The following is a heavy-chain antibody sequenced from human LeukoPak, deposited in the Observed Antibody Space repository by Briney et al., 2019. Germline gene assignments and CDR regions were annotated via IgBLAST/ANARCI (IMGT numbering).Heavy chain of an antibody. CDR1: GYTFTSYG. CDR2: ISAYNGNT. CDR3: ARDPLTIFGVVITYYFDY. D-gene: IGHD3-3*01. V-gene: IGHV1-18*01. J-gene: IGHJ4*02. Sequence: ASVKVSCKASGYTFTSYGISWVRQAPGQGLEWMGWISAYNGNTNYAQKLQGRVTMTTDTSTSTAYMELRSLRSDDTAVYYCARDPLTIFGVVITYYFDYWGQGTLVTVSS.